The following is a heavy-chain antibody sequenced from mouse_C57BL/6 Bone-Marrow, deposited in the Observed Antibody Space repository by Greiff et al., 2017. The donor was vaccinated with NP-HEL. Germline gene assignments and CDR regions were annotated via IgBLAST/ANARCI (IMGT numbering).Heavy chain of an antibody. V-gene: IGHV1-55*01. D-gene: IGHD1-1*01. CDR3: GGTTVGDYAMDY. CDR2: IYPGSGST. Sequence: VQLQQPGAELVKPGASVKMSCKASGYTFPSYWITWVKQRPGQGLEWIGDIYPGSGSTNYNEKFKSKATLTVDTPSSTAYMQLSILTSEDSAVYYCGGTTVGDYAMDYWGQGTSVTVSS. J-gene: IGHJ4*01. CDR1: GYTFPSYW.